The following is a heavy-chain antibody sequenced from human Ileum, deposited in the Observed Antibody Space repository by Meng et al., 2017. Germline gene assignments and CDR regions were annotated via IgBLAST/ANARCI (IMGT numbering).Heavy chain of an antibody. CDR1: VVSIQYTTR. V-gene: IGHV4-4*02. D-gene: IGHD4-23*01. J-gene: IGHJ5*02. CDR3: AVNSGKKMPS. CDR2: IYHRELV. Sequence: VALQEFGPGLVKPSGTLSLWFAVSVVSIQYTTRGNWVRPPPGEGLEWIGEIYHRELVNYYLSLKSRVTLSIDKSKNQFSLKLISVTAADTGVYYCAVNSGKKMPSWGQGTLVTVSS.